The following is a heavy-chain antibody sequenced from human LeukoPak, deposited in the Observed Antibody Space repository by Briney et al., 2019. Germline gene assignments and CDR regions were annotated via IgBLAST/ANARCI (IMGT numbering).Heavy chain of an antibody. J-gene: IGHJ4*02. V-gene: IGHV3-21*01. Sequence: GGSLRLSCAASGFTFSSYSMNWVRQAPGKGLEWVSSISSSSSYIYYADSVKGRLTISRDNAKNSLYLQMNSLRAEDTAVYYCARSRPYSSGWGIDYWGQGTLVTVSS. CDR2: ISSSSSYI. D-gene: IGHD6-19*01. CDR1: GFTFSSYS. CDR3: ARSRPYSSGWGIDY.